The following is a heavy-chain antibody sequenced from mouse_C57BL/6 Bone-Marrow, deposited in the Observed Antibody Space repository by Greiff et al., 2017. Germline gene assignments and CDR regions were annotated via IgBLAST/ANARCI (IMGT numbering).Heavy chain of an antibody. CDR2: IDPENGDT. CDR3: TRWVLTDY. Sequence: EVQLQQSGAELVRPGASVKLSCTASGFNINDDYMHWVKQRPEQGLEWIGWIDPENGDTEYASKFQGKATITADTSSNTAYLQLSSLTSEDTAVYYCTRWVLTDYWGQGTTLTVSS. D-gene: IGHD2-3*01. V-gene: IGHV14-4*01. CDR1: GFNINDDY. J-gene: IGHJ2*01.